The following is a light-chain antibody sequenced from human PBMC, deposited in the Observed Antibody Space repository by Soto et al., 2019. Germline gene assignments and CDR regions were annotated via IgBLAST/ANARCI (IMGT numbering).Light chain of an antibody. Sequence: EIALTQSPGTLSLSPGERATLSCRPSQSVSSSYLAWYQQHPGQAPRLLIYGASSRATGIPDRFSGSGSGTDFTLTISRLEPEDFAVYYCQQYGTSPITFGQGTRLEIK. CDR3: QQYGTSPIT. J-gene: IGKJ5*01. CDR2: GAS. V-gene: IGKV3-20*01. CDR1: QSVSSSY.